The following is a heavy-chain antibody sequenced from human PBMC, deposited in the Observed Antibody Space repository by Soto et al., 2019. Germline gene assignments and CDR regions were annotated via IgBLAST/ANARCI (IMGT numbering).Heavy chain of an antibody. CDR3: ARELLFYDSDGFSWDDDFDI. Sequence: LSLTCADSGGSLSSSAYSWGWIRQPPGKGLEWIGFIYQSGSTYYNPSLKSRVTTSLDRPKNQFSLKLSSVTAAETAVYYCARELLFYDSDGFSWDDDFDIWGQGTMVTVSS. J-gene: IGHJ3*02. CDR2: IYQSGST. CDR1: GGSLSSSAYS. V-gene: IGHV4-30-2*01. D-gene: IGHD3-22*01.